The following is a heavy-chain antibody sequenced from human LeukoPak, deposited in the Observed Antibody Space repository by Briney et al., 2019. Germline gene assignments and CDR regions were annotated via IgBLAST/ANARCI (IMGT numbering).Heavy chain of an antibody. J-gene: IGHJ1*01. V-gene: IGHV3-74*01. CDR1: GFTFSSYW. Sequence: GGSLRLSCAASGFTFSSYWMRWVRQAPGKGLVWVSRIKNDGSTNYADSVKGRFTISRDNAKNTVSLQMNSLRAEDTAVYYCARAPSETGGYYPEYFRHWGQGTLVTVSS. CDR2: IKNDGST. D-gene: IGHD3-22*01. CDR3: ARAPSETGGYYPEYFRH.